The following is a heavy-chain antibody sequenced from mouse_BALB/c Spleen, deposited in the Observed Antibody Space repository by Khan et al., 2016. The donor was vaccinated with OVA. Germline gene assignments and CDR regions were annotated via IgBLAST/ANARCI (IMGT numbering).Heavy chain of an antibody. CDR3: ARGGFYAMDY. CDR1: GFSLTTYG. V-gene: IGHV2-6*02. Sequence: QVQLKESGPGLVAPSQSLSITCTVSGFSLTTYGVHWVRQPPGKGLEWLVVIWSVGIPTYNSALKSSLSISKDNSKSQVFLKMNSLQTDDTAMYYCARGGFYAMDYWGQGTSVTVSS. J-gene: IGHJ4*01. CDR2: IWSVGIP.